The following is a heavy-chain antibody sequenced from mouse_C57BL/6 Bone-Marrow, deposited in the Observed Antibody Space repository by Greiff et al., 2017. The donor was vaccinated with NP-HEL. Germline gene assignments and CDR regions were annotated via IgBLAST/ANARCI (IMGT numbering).Heavy chain of an antibody. CDR3: ARYYYGSSYVWDY. CDR2: IYPSDSET. V-gene: IGHV1-61*01. J-gene: IGHJ2*01. Sequence: QVQLQQPGAELVRPGSSVKLSCKASGYTFTSYWMDWVKQRPGQGLEWIGNIYPSDSETHYNQKFKDKATLTVDKSSSTAYMQLSSLTSEDSAVYYCARYYYGSSYVWDYWGQGTTLTVSS. D-gene: IGHD1-1*01. CDR1: GYTFTSYW.